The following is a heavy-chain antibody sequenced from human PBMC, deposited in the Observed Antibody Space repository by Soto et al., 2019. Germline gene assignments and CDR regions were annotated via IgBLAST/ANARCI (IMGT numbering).Heavy chain of an antibody. Sequence: SETLSLTCAVSGSSISSSNWWSWVRQPPGKGLEWIGEIYHSGSTNYNPSLKSRVTISVDKSKNQFSLKLSSVTAADTAVYYCARGTRGYSYYFDYWGQGTLVTVSS. V-gene: IGHV4-4*02. D-gene: IGHD5-18*01. CDR2: IYHSGST. J-gene: IGHJ4*02. CDR3: ARGTRGYSYYFDY. CDR1: GSSISSSNW.